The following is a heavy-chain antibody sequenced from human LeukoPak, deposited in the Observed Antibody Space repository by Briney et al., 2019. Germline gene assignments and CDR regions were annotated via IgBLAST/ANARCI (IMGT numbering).Heavy chain of an antibody. V-gene: IGHV4-4*07. CDR2: IYTSGST. J-gene: IGHJ4*02. CDR3: ARGPAKAPSYFDY. CDR1: GGSVSGYY. Sequence: SETLSLTCTVSGGSVSGYYWSWIRWPPGKGLEGIGRIYTSGSTNYNPSLKSRVTMSVDTSKHQFSLKLNSVTAADTAVYYCARGPAKAPSYFDYWGQGALVTVSS.